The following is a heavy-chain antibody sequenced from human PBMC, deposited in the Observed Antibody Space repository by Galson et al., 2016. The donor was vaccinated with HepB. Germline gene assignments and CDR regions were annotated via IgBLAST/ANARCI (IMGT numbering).Heavy chain of an antibody. CDR2: IIPIFGSP. CDR1: GGTFSSYA. V-gene: IGHV1-69*06. D-gene: IGHD3-22*01. CDR3: ARGGHDSSGYYFADYYFYSMDV. Sequence: SVKVSCKASGGTFSSYAISWVRQAPGQGLEWMGGIIPIFGSPNYAQKFQGRVTFTADKSTNTAYMELRSLTSEDTAIYYCARGGHDSSGYYFADYYFYSMDVWGQGTTVTVSS. J-gene: IGHJ6*02.